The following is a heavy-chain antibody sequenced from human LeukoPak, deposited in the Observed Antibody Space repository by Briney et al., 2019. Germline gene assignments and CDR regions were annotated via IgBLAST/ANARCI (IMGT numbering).Heavy chain of an antibody. CDR2: FDPEDGET. D-gene: IGHD3-22*01. V-gene: IGHV1-24*01. CDR1: GYTLTELS. CDR3: ATKYYYDSSGYYAAFDI. J-gene: IGHJ3*02. Sequence: ASVTVSCKVSGYTLTELSMHWVRQAPGKGLEWMGGFDPEDGETIYAQKFQGRVRINEDTSTDTAYMELSSLRSEDTAVYYCATKYYYDSSGYYAAFDIWGQGTMVTVSS.